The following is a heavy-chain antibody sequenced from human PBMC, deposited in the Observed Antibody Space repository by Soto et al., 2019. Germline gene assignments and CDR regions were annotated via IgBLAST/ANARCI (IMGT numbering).Heavy chain of an antibody. CDR1: GGSFSGYY. CDR3: VRDGTKTLRDWFDP. V-gene: IGHV4-34*01. J-gene: IGHJ5*02. D-gene: IGHD1-1*01. CDR2: IYPTGTT. Sequence: PSATLSLTCAVYGGSFSGYYWSWIRQPPGKGLEWIGGIYPTGTTDYNPSLKSRVMMSVDTSKKQFSLKLRSVTAADTAVYYCVRDGTKTLRDWFDPWGQGISVTV.